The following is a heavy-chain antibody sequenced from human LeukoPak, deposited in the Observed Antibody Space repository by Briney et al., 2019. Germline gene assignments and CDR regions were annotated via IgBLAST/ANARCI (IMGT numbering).Heavy chain of an antibody. CDR3: ARDRGCSSTSCPNWFDP. V-gene: IGHV3-21*01. J-gene: IGHJ5*02. CDR1: GFTFSSYS. CDR2: ISSSSSYI. Sequence: GGSLRRSCAASGFTFSSYSMNWVRQAPGKGLEWVSSISSSSSYIYYADSVKGRFTISRDNAKNSLYLQMNSLRAEDTAVYYCARDRGCSSTSCPNWFDPWGQGTLVTVSS. D-gene: IGHD2-2*01.